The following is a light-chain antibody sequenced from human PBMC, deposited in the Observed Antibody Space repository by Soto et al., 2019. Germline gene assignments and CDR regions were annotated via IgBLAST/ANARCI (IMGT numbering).Light chain of an antibody. CDR2: GAS. Sequence: EIVMTQSPGTLSLSPGERATISCRASQVIGSRTLAWYHKKSGQAPRLPIYGASSRATGIPDRFSGSGSGTDFTLTISRLEPEDFGVYYCQQFGSSIPHTFGQGTKLEIK. CDR3: QQFGSSIPHT. J-gene: IGKJ2*01. CDR1: QVIGSRT. V-gene: IGKV3-20*01.